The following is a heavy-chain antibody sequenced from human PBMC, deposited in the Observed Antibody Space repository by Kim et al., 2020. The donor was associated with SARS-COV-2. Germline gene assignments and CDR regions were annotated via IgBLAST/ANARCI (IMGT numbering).Heavy chain of an antibody. J-gene: IGHJ4*02. V-gene: IGHV3-53*01. D-gene: IGHD6-19*01. Sequence: GGSLRLSCAASGFTVSSNYMSWVRQAPGKGLEWVSVIYSGGSTYYADSVKGRFTISRDNSKNTLYLQMNSLRAEDTAVYYCARGSEVAGIDFDYWGQGTLVTVSS. CDR2: IYSGGST. CDR3: ARGSEVAGIDFDY. CDR1: GFTVSSNY.